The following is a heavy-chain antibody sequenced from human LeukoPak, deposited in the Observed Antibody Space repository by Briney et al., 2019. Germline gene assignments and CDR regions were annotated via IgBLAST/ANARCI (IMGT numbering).Heavy chain of an antibody. J-gene: IGHJ6*03. CDR2: ISGSGGST. V-gene: IGHV3-23*01. CDR3: AKNTDYYYMDV. D-gene: IGHD2-8*02. Sequence: PGGSLRLSCAASGLSFSTYSMNWVRQAPGKGLEWVSAISGSGGSTYYADSVKGRFTISRDNSKNTLYLQMNSLRAEDTAVYYCAKNTDYYYMDVWGKGTTVTVSS. CDR1: GLSFSTYS.